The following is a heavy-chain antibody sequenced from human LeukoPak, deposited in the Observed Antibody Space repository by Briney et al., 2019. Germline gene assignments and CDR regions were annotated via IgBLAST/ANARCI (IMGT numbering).Heavy chain of an antibody. Sequence: PGGSLRLSCAASGFTFSSYAMSWVRQAPGKGLEWVSAISGSGGSTYCADSVKGRFTISRDNSKNTLYLQMNSLRAEDTAVYYCATAMVRGVMLFYYHYGMDVWGQGTTVTVSS. D-gene: IGHD3-10*01. CDR2: ISGSGGST. CDR3: ATAMVRGVMLFYYHYGMDV. J-gene: IGHJ6*02. V-gene: IGHV3-23*01. CDR1: GFTFSSYA.